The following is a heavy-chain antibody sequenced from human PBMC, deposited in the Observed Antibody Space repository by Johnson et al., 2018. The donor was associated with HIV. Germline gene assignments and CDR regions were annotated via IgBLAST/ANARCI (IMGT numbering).Heavy chain of an antibody. Sequence: VQLVESGGGLVQPGGSLRLSCAASGFTFSSYWMHWVRQAPGKGLEWVGRIKSKTDGGTTDYAAPVKGRFTISRDDSKNTLYLQMNSLRAEDTAVYYCARDAGSSSSWGAFDIWGQGTMVTVSS. V-gene: IGHV3-15*01. CDR1: GFTFSSYW. CDR2: IKSKTDGGTT. CDR3: ARDAGSSSSWGAFDI. D-gene: IGHD6-6*01. J-gene: IGHJ3*02.